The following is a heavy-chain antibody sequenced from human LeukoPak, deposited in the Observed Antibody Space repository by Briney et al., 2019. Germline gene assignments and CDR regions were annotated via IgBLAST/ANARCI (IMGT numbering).Heavy chain of an antibody. D-gene: IGHD3-3*01. CDR1: GYTFTGYY. J-gene: IGHJ4*02. CDR3: ARGRDFWSGYQRN. Sequence: GASVKVSCKASGYTFTGYYMHWVRQAPGQGLEWMGWINPNSGGTNYAQKFQGRVTMTRDTSISTAYMELSRLRSDDTAVYYCARGRDFWSGYQRNWGQGTLVTVSS. CDR2: INPNSGGT. V-gene: IGHV1-2*02.